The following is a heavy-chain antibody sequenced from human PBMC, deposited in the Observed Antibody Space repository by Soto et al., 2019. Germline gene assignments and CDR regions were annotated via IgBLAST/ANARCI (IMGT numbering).Heavy chain of an antibody. V-gene: IGHV2-26*01. CDR2: IFSNDEK. D-gene: IGHD1-1*01. Sequence: QVTLKESGPVLVNPTEALTLTCTVSGFSLSNARRGVSWIRQPPVKTLEGLAHIFSNDEKSYITSLTTRLTLSKDTSKSQVVITMTNMDPVDTATYFCARMDSGETRSSPQRNVDLWGRGTQVTLSS. CDR3: ARMDSGETRSSPQRNVDL. J-gene: IGHJ2*01. CDR1: GFSLSNARRG.